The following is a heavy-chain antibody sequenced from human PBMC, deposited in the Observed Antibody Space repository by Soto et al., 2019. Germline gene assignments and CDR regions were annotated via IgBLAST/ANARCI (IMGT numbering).Heavy chain of an antibody. Sequence: DVQLMESGGCLVQPGGSLRLSCAASGFTFSYYSMTWVRQAPGKGLEWVANIRRDGGEEHYVDSVKGRFSVSRDNAKESLYMKMNSLRIEATAVYYCARDATYRDSSVYYDVFDIWGQGTMVTVSS. V-gene: IGHV3-7*05. CDR2: IRRDGGEE. CDR1: GFTFSYYS. CDR3: ARDATYRDSSVYYDVFDI. D-gene: IGHD3-22*01. J-gene: IGHJ3*02.